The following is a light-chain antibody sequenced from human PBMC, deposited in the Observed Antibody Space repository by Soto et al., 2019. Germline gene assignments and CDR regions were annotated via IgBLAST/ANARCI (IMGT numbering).Light chain of an antibody. J-gene: IGKJ1*01. CDR3: QQYNSYSPT. CDR1: QSISSW. V-gene: IGKV1-5*01. CDR2: DAS. Sequence: DIQMPQSPSTLSASLGDRVTITCRASQSISSWLAWYQQKPGKAPKLLIYDASSLESGVPSRFSGSGYGTEFTLTISSLQTDDFATYYCQQYNSYSPTFGQGTKVDIK.